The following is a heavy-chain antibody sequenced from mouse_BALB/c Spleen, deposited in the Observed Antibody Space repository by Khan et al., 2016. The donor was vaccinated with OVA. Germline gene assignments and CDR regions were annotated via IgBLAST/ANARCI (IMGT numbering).Heavy chain of an antibody. Sequence: VQLQQSGPELMKPGASVKISCKASGYSFTSYYIHWVMQSHGKSLEWIGYIDPFSGGTTYNQKFKGKATLTVDKSSNTAYIHLSNLTSEDSAVYYGTRHGYVAWFTYWGQGTLVTVSA. V-gene: IGHV1S135*01. D-gene: IGHD2-2*01. J-gene: IGHJ3*01. CDR3: TRHGYVAWFTY. CDR2: IDPFSGGT. CDR1: GYSFTSYY.